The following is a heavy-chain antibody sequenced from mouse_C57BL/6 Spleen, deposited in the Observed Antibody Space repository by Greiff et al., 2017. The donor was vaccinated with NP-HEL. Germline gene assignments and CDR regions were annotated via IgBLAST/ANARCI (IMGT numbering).Heavy chain of an antibody. CDR1: GYTFTSYW. Sequence: VQLQQSGTVLARPGASVKMSCKTSGYTFTSYWMHWVKQRPGQGLEWIGAIYPGNSDTSYNQKFKGKAKLTAVTSASTAYMELSSLTNEDSAVYYCIRDSNYNYAIDYWGQGTSVTVSS. CDR3: IRDSNYNYAIDY. J-gene: IGHJ4*01. CDR2: IYPGNSDT. V-gene: IGHV1-5*01. D-gene: IGHD2-5*01.